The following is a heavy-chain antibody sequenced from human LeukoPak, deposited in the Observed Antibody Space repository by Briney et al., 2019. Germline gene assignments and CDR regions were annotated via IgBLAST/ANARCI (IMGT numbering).Heavy chain of an antibody. J-gene: IGHJ6*03. CDR2: IYYSGST. Sequence: SETLSLTCTVSGGSISTYSWNWIRQPPGKGLEWIGYIYYSGSTNYKPSLKSRVTISVDTSKNQFSLKLSSVTAADTAVYYCARADRGYYYYYMDVWGKGTTVTVSS. V-gene: IGHV4-59*01. D-gene: IGHD1-14*01. CDR3: ARADRGYYYYYMDV. CDR1: GGSISTYS.